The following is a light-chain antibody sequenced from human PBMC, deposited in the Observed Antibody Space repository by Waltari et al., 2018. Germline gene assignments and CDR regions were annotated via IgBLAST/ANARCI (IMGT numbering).Light chain of an antibody. V-gene: IGKV3-15*01. CDR3: QQYKYWPPLT. CDR1: QSVSSD. J-gene: IGKJ4*01. Sequence: EIVMTQSPVTLSASPGERANLSCRASQSVSSDLAWYQQKPGQAPRLLIYDASTRAAGLAARFSASGSGTEFTLTISSLQSEDFAVYYCQQYKYWPPLTFGGGTKVEIK. CDR2: DAS.